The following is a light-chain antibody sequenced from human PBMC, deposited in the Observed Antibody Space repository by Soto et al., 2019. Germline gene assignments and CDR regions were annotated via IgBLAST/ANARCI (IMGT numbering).Light chain of an antibody. Sequence: DIVITQSPSTLSVSPGERATLSCRAGHGVTTNLAWYQQKSGQSPRLLIYDVSIRATGVPARFSGTGSETDFTLTTSGLQSEDSAVYFCQQYNNWPFSFGQGTRLEI. CDR2: DVS. CDR1: HGVTTN. CDR3: QQYNNWPFS. V-gene: IGKV3-15*01. J-gene: IGKJ5*01.